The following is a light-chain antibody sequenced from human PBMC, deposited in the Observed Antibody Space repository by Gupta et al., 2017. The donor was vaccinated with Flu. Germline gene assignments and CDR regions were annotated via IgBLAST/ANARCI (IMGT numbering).Light chain of an antibody. Sequence: DIVMTQSPDSLAVSLGERATINCKSSQSVLYSSNNKNYLVWYQQKPGQPPKLLIYWASTRESGVPDRFSGSGSGTDFTLTISSLQAEDVAVYYCQQDYSTPVTFGQGTKLEIK. CDR1: QSVLYSSNNKNY. J-gene: IGKJ2*01. CDR2: WAS. CDR3: QQDYSTPVT. V-gene: IGKV4-1*01.